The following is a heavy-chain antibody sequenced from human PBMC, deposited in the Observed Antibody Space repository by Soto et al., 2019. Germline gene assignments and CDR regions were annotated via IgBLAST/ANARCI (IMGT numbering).Heavy chain of an antibody. D-gene: IGHD3-10*01. CDR1: GFTFSSYS. CDR2: IRSSSSYI. Sequence: GGSLRLSCAASGFTFSSYSMNWVRQAPGKGLEWVSSIRSSSSYIYYADSVKGRFTISRDNAKNSLYLQMNSLRAEDTAVYYSARARGGSPPYYYGMDVWGQGTTVTVSS. CDR3: ARARGGSPPYYYGMDV. J-gene: IGHJ6*02. V-gene: IGHV3-21*06.